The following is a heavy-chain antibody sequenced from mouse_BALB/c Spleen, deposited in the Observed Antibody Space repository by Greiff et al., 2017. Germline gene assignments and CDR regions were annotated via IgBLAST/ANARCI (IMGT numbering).Heavy chain of an antibody. V-gene: IGHV1-69*02. CDR1: GYTFTSYW. CDR2: IYPSDSYT. CDR3: TRVLRWYFDV. D-gene: IGHD1-1*01. J-gene: IGHJ1*01. Sequence: QVQLQQPGAELVRPGASVKLSCKASGYTFTSYWINWVKQRPGQGLEWIGNIYPSDSYTNYNQKFKDKATLTVDKSSSTAYMQLSSPTSEDSAVYYCTRVLRWYFDVWGAGTTVTVSS.